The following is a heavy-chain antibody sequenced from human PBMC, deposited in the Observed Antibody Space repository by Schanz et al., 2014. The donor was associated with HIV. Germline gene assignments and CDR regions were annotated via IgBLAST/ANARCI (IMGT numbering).Heavy chain of an antibody. CDR1: GYTFTDYF. CDR3: ASDLSVYSSSSSV. CDR2: VKPNSGET. V-gene: IGHV1-2*02. J-gene: IGHJ6*02. Sequence: QVQLVQSGAEVKKPGASVKVSCKASGYTFTDYFVHWVRQAPGQGLEWMAWVKPNSGETKFARKFQGRVTVTRDTSINTAYMEFSVLKSDDTAVYYCASDLSVYSSSSSVWGQGTTVTVSS. D-gene: IGHD6-13*01.